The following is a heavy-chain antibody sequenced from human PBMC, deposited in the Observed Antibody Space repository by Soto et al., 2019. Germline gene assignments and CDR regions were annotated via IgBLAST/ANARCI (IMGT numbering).Heavy chain of an antibody. CDR3: ARHGYGDAFDF. J-gene: IGHJ4*02. D-gene: IGHD4-17*01. CDR1: GFTFSDYS. CDR2: ITTGRTTK. Sequence: QLMESGGGLVQPGGSLRLSCTGSGFTFSDYSFNWVRQAPGKGLGRVSYITTGRTTKFYADSVKGRFTISRDNARKSVYLQMDSLRNEDTAVYYCARHGYGDAFDFWGRGTLVIVSS. V-gene: IGHV3-48*02.